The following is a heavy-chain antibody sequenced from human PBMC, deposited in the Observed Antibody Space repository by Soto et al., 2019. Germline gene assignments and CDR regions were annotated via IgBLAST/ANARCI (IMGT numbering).Heavy chain of an antibody. Sequence: PVGSLRLSCAASGFTFSSYAMSWVRQAPGKGLEWVSAISGSGGSTYYADSVKGRFTISRDNSKNTLYLQMNSLRAEDTAVYYCAKDQTGTTGIDYWGQGTLVTVSS. CDR3: AKDQTGTTGIDY. V-gene: IGHV3-23*01. J-gene: IGHJ4*02. CDR2: ISGSGGST. CDR1: GFTFSSYA. D-gene: IGHD1-7*01.